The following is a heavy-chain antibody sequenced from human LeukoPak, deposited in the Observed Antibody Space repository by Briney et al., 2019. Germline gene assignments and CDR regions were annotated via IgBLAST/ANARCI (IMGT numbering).Heavy chain of an antibody. CDR3: ARAHFPRITMVRGVISPSFDP. V-gene: IGHV4-59*01. D-gene: IGHD3-10*01. CDR1: GGSISSYY. Sequence: PSETLSLTCTVSGGSISSYYWSWIRQPPGKGLEWIGYIYYSGSTNYNPSLKSRVTISVDTSKNQFSLKLSSVTAADTAVYYCARAHFPRITMVRGVISPSFDPRGQGTLVTVSS. CDR2: IYYSGST. J-gene: IGHJ5*02.